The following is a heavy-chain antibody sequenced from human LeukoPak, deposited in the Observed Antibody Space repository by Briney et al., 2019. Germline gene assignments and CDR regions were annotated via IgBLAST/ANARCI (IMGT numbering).Heavy chain of an antibody. CDR2: ISGDGGST. Sequence: PGGSLRLSCAVSEFTFSSYSMNWVRQAPGKGLEWVSLISGDGGSTYYADSVKGRFTISRDNSKNSLYLQMNSLRTEDTALYYCAKDIGADYWGQGTLVTVSS. J-gene: IGHJ4*02. D-gene: IGHD4/OR15-4a*01. CDR1: EFTFSSYS. V-gene: IGHV3-43*02. CDR3: AKDIGADY.